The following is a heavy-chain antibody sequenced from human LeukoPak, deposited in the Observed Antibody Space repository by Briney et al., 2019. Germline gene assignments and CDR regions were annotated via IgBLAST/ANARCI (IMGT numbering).Heavy chain of an antibody. CDR2: MNPNSGNT. CDR1: GYTFTSYD. J-gene: IGHJ6*03. V-gene: IGHV1-8*03. CDR3: ARAPYGGKVVGYYYMDV. D-gene: IGHD4-23*01. Sequence: ASVKVSCKASGYTFTSYDINWVRQATGQGLEWMGWMNPNSGNTGYAQKFQGRITITRNTSISTAYMELSSLRSEDTAVYYCARAPYGGKVVGYYYMDVWGKGTTVTVSS.